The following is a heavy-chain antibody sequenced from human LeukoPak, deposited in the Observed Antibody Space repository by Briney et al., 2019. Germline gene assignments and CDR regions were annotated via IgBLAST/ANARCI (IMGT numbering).Heavy chain of an antibody. D-gene: IGHD6-13*01. CDR2: IKQDGSEK. J-gene: IGHJ4*02. CDR1: GFTVSSNY. CDR3: ARVSIAAAGTSDY. Sequence: GGSLRLSCAASGFTVSSNYMSWVRQAPGKGLEWVANIKQDGSEKYYVDSVKGRFTISGDNAKKSLYLQMNSLRAEDTAVYYCARVSIAAAGTSDYWGQGTLVTVSS. V-gene: IGHV3-7*01.